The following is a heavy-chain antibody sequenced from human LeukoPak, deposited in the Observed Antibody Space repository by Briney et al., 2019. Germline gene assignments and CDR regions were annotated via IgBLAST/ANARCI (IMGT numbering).Heavy chain of an antibody. Sequence: GSLRLSCAASGFTFSNYAMTWVRQAPGKGLEWVSGISVSGGSTYYADSVKGRFTISRDNSKNTLYLQMSSLRADDTAAYYCAKGPYCSGGTCYGMDVWGQGTTVTVSS. CDR1: GFTFSNYA. V-gene: IGHV3-23*01. CDR2: ISVSGGST. CDR3: AKGPYCSGGTCYGMDV. D-gene: IGHD2-15*01. J-gene: IGHJ6*02.